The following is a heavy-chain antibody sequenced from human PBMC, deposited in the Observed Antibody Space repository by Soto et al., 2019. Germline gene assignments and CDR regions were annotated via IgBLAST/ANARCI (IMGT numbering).Heavy chain of an antibody. Sequence: DVQLLESGGGLVQPEGSLRLSCAASGFTFSSYALGWVRQGPGKGLEWAEVVSIGGSTHYADSVRGRFTISRDNSKNTLSLQMNSLTAEDTAVYFCAKRRGAGGHFDYWGQGALVTVSS. V-gene: IGHV3-23*01. CDR1: GFTFSSYA. CDR2: VSIGGST. CDR3: AKRRGAGGHFDY. D-gene: IGHD2-15*01. J-gene: IGHJ4*02.